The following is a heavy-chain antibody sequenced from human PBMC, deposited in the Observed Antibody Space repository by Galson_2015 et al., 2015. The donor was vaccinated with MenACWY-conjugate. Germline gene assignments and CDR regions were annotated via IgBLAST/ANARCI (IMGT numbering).Heavy chain of an antibody. CDR2: IKQDGSEK. CDR1: GFTFSSYW. Sequence: SLRLSCAASGFTFSSYWMSWVRQAPGKGLEWVANIKQDGSEKYYVDSVKGRFTISRDNAKNSLYLQMNSLRAEDTAVYYCARENRVEQWLMAIDWFDPWGQGTLVTVSS. CDR3: ARENRVEQWLMAIDWFDP. D-gene: IGHD6-19*01. V-gene: IGHV3-7*03. J-gene: IGHJ5*02.